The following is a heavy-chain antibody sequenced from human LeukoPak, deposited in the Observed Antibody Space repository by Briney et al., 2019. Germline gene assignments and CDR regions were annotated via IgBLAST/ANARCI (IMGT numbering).Heavy chain of an antibody. J-gene: IGHJ4*02. Sequence: PSETLSLTCTVSGGSISSSSYYWGWIRQPPGKGLEWIGSIYYSGSTYYNPSLKSRVTISVDTSKNQFSLKLSSVTAADTAVYYCARGAYRGSSGSYSAYWGQGTLVTVSS. D-gene: IGHD1-26*01. V-gene: IGHV4-39*01. CDR3: ARGAYRGSSGSYSAY. CDR1: GGSISSSSYY. CDR2: IYYSGST.